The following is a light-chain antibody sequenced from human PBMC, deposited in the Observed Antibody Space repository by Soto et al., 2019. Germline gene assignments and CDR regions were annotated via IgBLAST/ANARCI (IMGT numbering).Light chain of an antibody. J-gene: IGKJ1*01. V-gene: IGKV1-5*01. CDR1: QSIGRW. Sequence: DIQMTQSPSTLPAFVGDRVTITCRASQSIGRWLAWYQQKPGKAPKLLIYDASSLESGVPSRFSGSGSGADFTLTISGLQPNDFATYYCQQYNTYSRTFGQGTKVEIK. CDR2: DAS. CDR3: QQYNTYSRT.